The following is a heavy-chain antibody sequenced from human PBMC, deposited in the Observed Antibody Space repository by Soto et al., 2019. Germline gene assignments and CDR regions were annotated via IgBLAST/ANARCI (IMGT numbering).Heavy chain of an antibody. Sequence: SVKVSCKASGGTFSSYAISWVRQAPGQGLEWMGGIIPIFGTANYAQKFQGRVTITADESTSTAYMELSSLRSEDTAVYYCASFIRDRLNYYDSSGLYYWGQGTLVTV. CDR2: IIPIFGTA. J-gene: IGHJ4*02. CDR3: ASFIRDRLNYYDSSGLYY. D-gene: IGHD3-22*01. CDR1: GGTFSSYA. V-gene: IGHV1-69*13.